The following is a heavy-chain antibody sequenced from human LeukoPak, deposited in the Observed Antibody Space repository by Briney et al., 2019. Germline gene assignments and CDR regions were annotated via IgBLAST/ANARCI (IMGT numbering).Heavy chain of an antibody. J-gene: IGHJ3*02. CDR2: ISASGGTT. CDR3: ARADYDTGAFDI. D-gene: IGHD3-22*01. V-gene: IGHV3-23*01. Sequence: GGSLRLSCAASGFPFSSYAMSWVRQAPGKGLECVSAISASGGTTYYAGSVKGRFIFSRDNSKKSLYLQMNSLRAEDTAVYYCARADYDTGAFDIWGQGTMVTVSS. CDR1: GFPFSSYA.